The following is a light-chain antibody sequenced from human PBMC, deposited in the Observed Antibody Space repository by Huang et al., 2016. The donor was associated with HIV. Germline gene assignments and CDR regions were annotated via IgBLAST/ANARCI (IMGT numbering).Light chain of an antibody. CDR3: QQYIDYPRT. V-gene: IGKV1-16*01. CDR1: QDISDY. CDR2: ATS. Sequence: DIQMTQSPSSLSASVGDRVTITRRASQDISDYLAWFQQKPGKAPKSLIFATSTLHSGVPARFSGSGSGTAFTLTINDLQPEDVATYYCQQYIDYPRTFGQGTKLDIK. J-gene: IGKJ2*01.